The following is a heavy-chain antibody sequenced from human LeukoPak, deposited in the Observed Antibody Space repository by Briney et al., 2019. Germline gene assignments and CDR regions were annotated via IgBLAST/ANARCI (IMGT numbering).Heavy chain of an antibody. CDR3: ARHYGP. CDR2: VNHSGST. D-gene: IGHD3-16*01. V-gene: IGHV4-34*01. Sequence: SETLSLTCAVYGGSFSGYYWSWIRQPPGKGLEWIGEVNHSGSTNYNPSLKSRVTISVDTSKNQFSLKLNSVTATDAAVYYCARHYGPWGQGTLVTVSS. J-gene: IGHJ4*02. CDR1: GGSFSGYY.